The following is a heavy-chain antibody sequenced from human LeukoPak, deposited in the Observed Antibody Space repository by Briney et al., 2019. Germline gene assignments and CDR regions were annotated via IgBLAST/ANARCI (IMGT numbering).Heavy chain of an antibody. J-gene: IGHJ4*02. V-gene: IGHV3-21*01. CDR2: ISSSSSYI. CDR3: ARIAYSSSSDY. Sequence: GASLQISCAASGFTFSSYSMNWGRQAPGKGLEWVSSISSSSSYIYYADSVKSRFTISRDNAKNSLYLQMNSLRAEDTAVYYCARIAYSSSSDYWGQGTLVTVSS. CDR1: GFTFSSYS. D-gene: IGHD6-6*01.